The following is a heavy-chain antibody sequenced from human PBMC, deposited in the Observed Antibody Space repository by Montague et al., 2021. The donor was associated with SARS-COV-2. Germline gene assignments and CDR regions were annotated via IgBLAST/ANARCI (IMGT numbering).Heavy chain of an antibody. J-gene: IGHJ4*02. CDR2: IDWDDDK. CDR1: GFSLSASGMC. CDR3: ARGDLVASDLFDY. V-gene: IGHV2-70*11. Sequence: PALVKPTQTLTLTCTFSGFSLSASGMCMSWIRQPPGKALEWLARIDWDDDKYYSTSLKTRLTISKDTSKNQVVLTMTNMDPVDTATYYCARGDLVASDLFDYWGQGTLVTVSS. D-gene: IGHD3-10*01.